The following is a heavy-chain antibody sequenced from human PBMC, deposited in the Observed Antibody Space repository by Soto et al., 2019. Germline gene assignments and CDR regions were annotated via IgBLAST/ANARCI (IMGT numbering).Heavy chain of an antibody. D-gene: IGHD2-15*01. V-gene: IGHV4-39*01. CDR3: ATRSRGRCYNY. CDR2: IYYSGNT. J-gene: IGHJ4*02. Sequence: QLQLQESGPGLMKPSETLSLTCTVSGGAVYSDGYYWGWICQSPGKGLEWIGNIYYSGNTYYNPSLKSRVTISIDTSKNQFSLKFTSVTAADTAVYYCATRSRGRCYNYWGRGTLVTVSS. CDR1: GGAVYSDGYY.